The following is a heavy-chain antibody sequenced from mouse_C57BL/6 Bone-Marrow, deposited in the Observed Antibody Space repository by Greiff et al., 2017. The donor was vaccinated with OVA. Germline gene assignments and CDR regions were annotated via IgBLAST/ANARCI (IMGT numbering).Heavy chain of an antibody. CDR3: ARSVGFAY. Sequence: QVQLQQSGPELVRPGVSVKISCKGSGYTFTDYAMHWVKQSHAKSLEWIGVISTYYGDASYNQKFKDKATITADTSSNTAYLQLSSLTSEDTAVYYCARSVGFAYWGQGTLVTVSA. J-gene: IGHJ3*01. CDR2: ISTYYGDA. CDR1: GYTFTDYA. V-gene: IGHV1-67*01.